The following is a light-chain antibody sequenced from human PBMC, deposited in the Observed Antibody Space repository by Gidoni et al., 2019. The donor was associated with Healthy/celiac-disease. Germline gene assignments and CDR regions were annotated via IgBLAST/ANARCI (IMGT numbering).Light chain of an antibody. Sequence: QSVLTQPPSASGTPGQRVTISCYGSSSNIGSNYVYWYQQLPGTAPKLLIYRNNQRPSVVSDRFSGSKSGTSASLAISGLRSDDEADYYCAAWDDSLSGRVFGGGTKLTVL. V-gene: IGLV1-47*01. CDR2: RNN. CDR1: SSNIGSNY. J-gene: IGLJ3*02. CDR3: AAWDDSLSGRV.